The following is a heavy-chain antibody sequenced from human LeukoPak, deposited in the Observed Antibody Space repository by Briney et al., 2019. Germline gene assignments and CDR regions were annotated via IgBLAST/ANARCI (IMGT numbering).Heavy chain of an antibody. V-gene: IGHV3-30*04. Sequence: PGGSLRLSCAASGFTFSSYAMHWVRQAPGKGLEWVAVISYDGSNKYYADSVKGRFTISRDNSKNTLYLQVNSLRAEDTAVYYCARTGDAFDIWGQGTMVTVSS. J-gene: IGHJ3*02. CDR3: ARTGDAFDI. CDR1: GFTFSSYA. CDR2: ISYDGSNK.